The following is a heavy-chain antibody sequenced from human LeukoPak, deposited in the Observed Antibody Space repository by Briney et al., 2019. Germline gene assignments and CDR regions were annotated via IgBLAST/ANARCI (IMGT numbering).Heavy chain of an antibody. D-gene: IGHD4-17*01. Sequence: GGSLRLSCAASGFTFSSYVMHWVRQAPGKGLEWAAYIWYDGSDKYYAGSVKGRFTTSRDNSKNTLYLEMNSLRAEDTAVYYCVRDRTTVTTRHFDYWGQGTLVTVSS. CDR1: GFTFSSYV. J-gene: IGHJ4*02. CDR3: VRDRTTVTTRHFDY. CDR2: IWYDGSDK. V-gene: IGHV3-33*01.